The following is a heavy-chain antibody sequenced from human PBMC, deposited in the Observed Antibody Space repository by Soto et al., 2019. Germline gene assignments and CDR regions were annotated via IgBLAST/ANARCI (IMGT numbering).Heavy chain of an antibody. D-gene: IGHD2-21*02. Sequence: PGGSLRLSCAASGFTFSSYAMHWVRQAPGTGPEWVAATSSDGTDNVYADSVSGRFTISRDNSKNTLYLQMNSLRSEDAAVYYCARTYECAKSDCYRAFDIWGQGTVVTVSS. V-gene: IGHV3-30*04. J-gene: IGHJ3*02. CDR2: TSSDGTDN. CDR3: ARTYECAKSDCYRAFDI. CDR1: GFTFSSYA.